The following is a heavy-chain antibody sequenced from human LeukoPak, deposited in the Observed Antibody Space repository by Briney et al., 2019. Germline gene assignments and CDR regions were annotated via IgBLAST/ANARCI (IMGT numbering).Heavy chain of an antibody. CDR2: ISGYNGDR. V-gene: IGHV1-18*04. D-gene: IGHD3-22*01. Sequence: ASVKVPCKASGYAFSSFGISWARQAPGQGLEWMGWISGYNGDRNYAQKFQGRVTLTTDTSTNTAYVELRSLRLDDTAVYYCARHLRDTSGYYSPWGQGTLVTVSS. CDR1: GYAFSSFG. J-gene: IGHJ5*02. CDR3: ARHLRDTSGYYSP.